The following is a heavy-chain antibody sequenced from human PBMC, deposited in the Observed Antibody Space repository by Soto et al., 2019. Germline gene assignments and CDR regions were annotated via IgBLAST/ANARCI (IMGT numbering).Heavy chain of an antibody. J-gene: IGHJ3*01. D-gene: IGHD3-10*01. CDR2: SRNKARGYTT. CDR3: VRDDSRGDSSAFDL. CDR1: GFTFSDHH. V-gene: IGHV3-72*01. Sequence: EVQLVESGGGLVQPGGSLRLSCAASGFTFSDHHIDWVRQAPGKGLEWVGRSRNKARGYTTEYAPSVKGRFTISRDASRSSVFLEMSSLKIDDTAMYYCVRDDSRGDSSAFDLWGQGTIVTVSS.